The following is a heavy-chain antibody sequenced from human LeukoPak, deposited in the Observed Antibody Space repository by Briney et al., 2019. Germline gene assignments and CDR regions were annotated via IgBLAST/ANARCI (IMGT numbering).Heavy chain of an antibody. CDR1: GDIFNSYS. CDR3: ARGAGLWFGELLFPYYYYGMDV. Sequence: SVKVSCKASGDIFNSYSVSWVRQAPGQGLEWMGRIIPILGIANYAQKFQGRVTITADKSTSTAYMELSSLRSEDTAVYYCARGAGLWFGELLFPYYYYGMDVWGQGTTVTVSS. J-gene: IGHJ6*02. V-gene: IGHV1-69*02. CDR2: IIPILGIA. D-gene: IGHD3-10*01.